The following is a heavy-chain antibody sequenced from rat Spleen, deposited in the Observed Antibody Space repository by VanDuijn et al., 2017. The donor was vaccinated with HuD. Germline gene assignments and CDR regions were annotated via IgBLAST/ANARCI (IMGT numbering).Heavy chain of an antibody. CDR3: ARHRNYGGIPFDF. Sequence: EVQLVESGGGLVQPGRSLKISCAASGFIFSNYDMAWVRQAPTKGLEWIASISRGGGNTYYRDSVKGRFTLSRDNAKSTLYLQMDSLRSEDTATYYCARHRNYGGIPFDFWGQGVMVTVSS. V-gene: IGHV5-25*01. D-gene: IGHD1-11*01. CDR1: GFIFSNYD. CDR2: ISRGGGNT. J-gene: IGHJ2*01.